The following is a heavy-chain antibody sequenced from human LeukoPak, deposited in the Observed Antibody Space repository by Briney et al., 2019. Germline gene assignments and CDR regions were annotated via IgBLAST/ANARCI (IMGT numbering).Heavy chain of an antibody. V-gene: IGHV3-9*01. D-gene: IGHD3-10*01. CDR1: GFTFDDYA. J-gene: IGHJ4*02. CDR3: AKVAYGSGSYYNSYYFDY. CDR2: ISWNSGSI. Sequence: GRSLRLSCAASGFTFDDYAMHWVRQAPGKGLEWVSGISWNSGSIGYADSVKGRFTISRDNAKNSLYLQMNSLRAEDTALYYCAKVAYGSGSYYNSYYFDYWGQGTLVTVSS.